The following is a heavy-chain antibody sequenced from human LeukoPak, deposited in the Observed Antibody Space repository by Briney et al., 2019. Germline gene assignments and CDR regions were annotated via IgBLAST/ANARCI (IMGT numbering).Heavy chain of an antibody. CDR3: AREGEYYSESGNLVDASDV. CDR2: IAPISGTP. CDR1: GGTFTHYV. V-gene: IGHV1-69*06. Sequence: SVKVSCKASGGTFTHYVISWVRQAPGQGLEWMGGIAPISGTPTYTQRFQGRVTITADKSTNTAYMEMSSLTSEDTAVYFCAREGEYYSESGNLVDASDVWGQGTVVTVSA. J-gene: IGHJ3*01. D-gene: IGHD3-10*01.